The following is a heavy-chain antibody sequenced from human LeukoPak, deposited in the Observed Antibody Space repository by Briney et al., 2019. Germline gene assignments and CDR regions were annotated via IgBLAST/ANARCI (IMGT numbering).Heavy chain of an antibody. CDR3: AREPEHIDY. D-gene: IGHD2-21*01. V-gene: IGHV3-7*03. Sequence: GGSLRLSCAASGFTFSNYWMSWVRQAPGKGLGWVANIKQDGSEKYYVDFVRGRFTISRDNAKNSLYLQMNSLRAEDTAVYYCAREPEHIDYWGQGTLVTVSS. CDR2: IKQDGSEK. J-gene: IGHJ4*02. CDR1: GFTFSNYW.